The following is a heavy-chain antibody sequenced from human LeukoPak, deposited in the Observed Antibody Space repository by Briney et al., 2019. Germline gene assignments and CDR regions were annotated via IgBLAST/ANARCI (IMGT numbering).Heavy chain of an antibody. CDR2: IYTSRGS. CDR3: ARDPPYCFGAGSYKRESYYMDV. Sequence: SQTLSLTCTVSGGSPTSYYWSWVRPPAAKGLEWIGRIYTSRGSNYIPSLKSRVTMSVDTSKNQFSLKLSSVTAADTAVYYCARDPPYCFGAGSYKRESYYMDVWGKGTTVTVS. J-gene: IGHJ6*03. D-gene: IGHD3-10*01. CDR1: GGSPTSYY. V-gene: IGHV4-4*07.